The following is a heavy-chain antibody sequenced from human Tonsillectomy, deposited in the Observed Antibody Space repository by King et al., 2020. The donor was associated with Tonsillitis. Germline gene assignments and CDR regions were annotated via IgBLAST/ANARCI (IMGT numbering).Heavy chain of an antibody. CDR3: ARDRIVGPTGP. J-gene: IGHJ5*02. D-gene: IGHD1-26*01. V-gene: IGHV4-34*01. CDR2: VTQSGST. Sequence: VQLQQWGAGLLKPSETLSLTCAVYGASFGGYYWSWIRQPPGKGLEWIGEVTQSGSTNYNPSLKSRVTISVDTSKTQFSLRLSSVTAADTAVYFCARDRIVGPTGPWGQGTLVTVSS. CDR1: GASFGGYY.